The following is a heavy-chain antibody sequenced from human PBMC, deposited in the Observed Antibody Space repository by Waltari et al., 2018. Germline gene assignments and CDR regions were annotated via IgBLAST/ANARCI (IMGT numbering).Heavy chain of an antibody. CDR3: ARAGGWYGDYYYGMDV. Sequence: EVQLVESGGGLVQPGGSLRLSCAASGFTFSSYSMNWVRQAPGKGLEWVSYISSSSSTIYYADSVKGRFTISRDNAKNSLYLQMNSLRAEDTAVYYCARAGGWYGDYYYGMDVWGQGTTVTVSS. CDR1: GFTFSSYS. CDR2: ISSSSSTI. D-gene: IGHD6-19*01. J-gene: IGHJ6*02. V-gene: IGHV3-48*01.